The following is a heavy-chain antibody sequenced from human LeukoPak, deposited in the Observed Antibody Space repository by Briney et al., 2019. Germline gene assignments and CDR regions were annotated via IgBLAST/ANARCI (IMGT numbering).Heavy chain of an antibody. D-gene: IGHD2-15*01. CDR3: ARRLFYCSGGSCTPSEFDY. CDR2: IYYSGST. J-gene: IGHJ4*02. V-gene: IGHV4-61*01. CDR1: GGSISSGSYY. Sequence: PSQTLSLTCTVSGGSISSGSYYWTWIRQPPGKGLEWIGYIYYSGSTNYNPSLKSRVTIPVDTSKNQFSLKLSSVTAADTAVYYCARRLFYCSGGSCTPSEFDYWGQGTLVTVSS.